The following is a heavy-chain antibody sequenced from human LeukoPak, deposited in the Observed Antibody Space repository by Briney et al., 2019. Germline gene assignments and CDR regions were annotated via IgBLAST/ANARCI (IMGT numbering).Heavy chain of an antibody. J-gene: IGHJ4*02. CDR1: GFTFSSYG. CDR3: AKGGKWDVTPFDY. Sequence: GGSLRLSCAASGFTFSSYGMHWVRQAPGKGLEWVAVIWYDGSNKYYGDSVKGRFTISRDNSKNTLYLQVNSLRAEDTAVYYCAKGGKWDVTPFDYWGQGTLVTVSS. CDR2: IWYDGSNK. V-gene: IGHV3-33*06. D-gene: IGHD1-26*01.